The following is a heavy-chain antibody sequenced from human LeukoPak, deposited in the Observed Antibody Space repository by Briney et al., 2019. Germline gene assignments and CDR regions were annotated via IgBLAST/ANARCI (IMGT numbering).Heavy chain of an antibody. V-gene: IGHV1-69*13. CDR1: GGTFSSYA. D-gene: IGHD5-12*01. CDR3: ARGRNYGYSGYGRARKYYFDY. J-gene: IGHJ4*02. CDR2: IIPIFGTA. Sequence: SVKVSCKASGGTFSSYAISWVRQAPGQGLEWMGGIIPIFGTANYAQKFQGRVTITADESTSTAYMELSSLRSEDTAVYYCARGRNYGYSGYGRARKYYFDYWGQGTLVTVSS.